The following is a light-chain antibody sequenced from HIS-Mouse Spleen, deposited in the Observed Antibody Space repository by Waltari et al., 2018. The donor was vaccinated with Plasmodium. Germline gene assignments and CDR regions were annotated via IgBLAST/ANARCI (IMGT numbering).Light chain of an antibody. J-gene: IGKJ3*01. CDR3: QQYNNWSFT. Sequence: EIVMTQSHATLSVSPGARATLSCRASQSVSSNIAWYQQKPGQAPRLLIYGASTRATGIPARFSGSGSGTEFTLTISSLQSEDFAVYYCQQYNNWSFTFGPGTKVDIK. V-gene: IGKV3-15*01. CDR2: GAS. CDR1: QSVSSN.